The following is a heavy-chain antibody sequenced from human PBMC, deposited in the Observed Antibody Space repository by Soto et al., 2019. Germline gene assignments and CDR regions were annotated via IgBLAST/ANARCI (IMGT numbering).Heavy chain of an antibody. CDR1: GYTFTSYG. V-gene: IGHV1-18*01. CDR2: SSSYNANA. J-gene: IGHJ4*02. Sequence: ASVKVSCKASGYTFTSYGISWVRQAPGQGLEWMGWSSSYNANANYAQRLQGRVTMTTDTYTSTAYMELRSLRSDDTAVYYCVRDRDCSDSLSGYWGQGTLVTVSS. D-gene: IGHD2-21*01. CDR3: VRDRDCSDSLSGY.